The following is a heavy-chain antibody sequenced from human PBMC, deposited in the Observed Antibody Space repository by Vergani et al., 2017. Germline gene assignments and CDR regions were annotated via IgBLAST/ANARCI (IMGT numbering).Heavy chain of an antibody. J-gene: IGHJ3*02. CDR1: GGTLGKYA. CDR3: ARGQLRTFDAFHM. Sequence: QVQLVQSGAEVKKPGSSVKVSCKASGGTLGKYAFTWVRQGPGQGLEWMGWISLLLNTKDYAQRFRGSLTITADESRNTVDMELNSLTSDDTAVYYCARGQLRTFDAFHMWGQGTQVTVSP. V-gene: IGHV1-69*13. D-gene: IGHD2-2*01. CDR2: ISLLLNTK.